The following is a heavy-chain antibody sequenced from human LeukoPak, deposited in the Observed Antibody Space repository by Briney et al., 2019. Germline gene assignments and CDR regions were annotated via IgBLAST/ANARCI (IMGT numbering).Heavy chain of an antibody. Sequence: ASVKVSCKVSGYTLTELSMHWVRQAPGKGLEWMGGFDPEGGETIYAQKFQGRVTMTEDTSTDTAYMELSSLRSEDTAVYYCATIRFLEWFGPEVYFDYWGQGTLVTVSS. V-gene: IGHV1-24*01. J-gene: IGHJ4*02. CDR1: GYTLTELS. CDR2: FDPEGGET. CDR3: ATIRFLEWFGPEVYFDY. D-gene: IGHD3-3*01.